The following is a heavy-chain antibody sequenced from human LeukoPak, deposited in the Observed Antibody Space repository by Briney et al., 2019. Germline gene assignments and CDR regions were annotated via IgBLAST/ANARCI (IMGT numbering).Heavy chain of an antibody. CDR1: GYSFTSYW. V-gene: IGHV5-51*01. D-gene: IGHD6-13*01. J-gene: IGHJ6*03. CDR2: VSPTDSDK. Sequence: GESLKISCKGSGYSFTSYWIGWVRQMPGRGLEWTGIVSPTDSDKRYSPSFQGQVTISADKSISTAYLQWSSLKASDTAMYYCARHRRAAAHYYMDVWGKGTTVTVSS. CDR3: ARHRRAAAHYYMDV.